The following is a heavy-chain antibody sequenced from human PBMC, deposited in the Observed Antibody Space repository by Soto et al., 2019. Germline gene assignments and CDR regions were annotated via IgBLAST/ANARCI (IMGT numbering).Heavy chain of an antibody. V-gene: IGHV3-73*01. CDR1: GFTFSGSA. Sequence: EVQLVESGGGLVQPGGSLKLSRAASGFTFSGSAMHWVRQASGKGLEWVGRIRSKANSYATAYAASVKGRFTISRDDSKNTAYLQMNSLKTEDTAVYYCTRPVYCSSTSCYFAYWGQGTLVTVSS. D-gene: IGHD2-2*01. J-gene: IGHJ4*02. CDR3: TRPVYCSSTSCYFAY. CDR2: IRSKANSYAT.